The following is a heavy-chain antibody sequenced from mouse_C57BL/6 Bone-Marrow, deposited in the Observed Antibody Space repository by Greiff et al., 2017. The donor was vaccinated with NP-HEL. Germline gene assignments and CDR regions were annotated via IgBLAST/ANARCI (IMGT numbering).Heavy chain of an antibody. V-gene: IGHV1-7*01. Sequence: QVHVKQSGAELAKPGASVKLSCKASGYTFTSYWMHWVKQRPGQGLEWIGYINPSSGYTKYNQKFKDKATLTADKSSSTAYMQLISLTYEDSAVYYCARTGRWLLFAWFAYWGQGTLVTVSA. J-gene: IGHJ3*01. CDR2: INPSSGYT. D-gene: IGHD2-3*01. CDR3: ARTGRWLLFAWFAY. CDR1: GYTFTSYW.